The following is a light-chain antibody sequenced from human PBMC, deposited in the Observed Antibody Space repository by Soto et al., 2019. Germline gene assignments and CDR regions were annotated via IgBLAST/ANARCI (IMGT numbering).Light chain of an antibody. J-gene: IGKJ4*01. CDR3: QQYNNSPPT. CDR1: RSARSQ. V-gene: IGKV3-15*01. CDR2: GVA. Sequence: EFAMTQSPAALSVPPGVSATVSCSASRSARSQLAWFRQKPGQAPRLLIYGVATRATGIPARFSGSGSGTEFTLTISSLQSEDSAVYFCQQYNNSPPTFGGGTKVDIK.